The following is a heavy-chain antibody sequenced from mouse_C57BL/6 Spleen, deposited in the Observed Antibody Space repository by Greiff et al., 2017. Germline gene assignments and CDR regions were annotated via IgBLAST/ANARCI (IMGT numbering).Heavy chain of an antibody. CDR2: IDPSDSYT. J-gene: IGHJ4*01. CDR3: ARVDYGYYAMDY. Sequence: QVQLKQPGAELVKPGASVKLSCKASGYTFTSYWMQWVKQRPGQGLEWIGEIDPSDSYTNYNQKFKGKATLTVDTSSSTAYMQLSSLTSEDSAVYYCARVDYGYYAMDYWGQGTSVTVSS. CDR1: GYTFTSYW. D-gene: IGHD1-1*01. V-gene: IGHV1-50*01.